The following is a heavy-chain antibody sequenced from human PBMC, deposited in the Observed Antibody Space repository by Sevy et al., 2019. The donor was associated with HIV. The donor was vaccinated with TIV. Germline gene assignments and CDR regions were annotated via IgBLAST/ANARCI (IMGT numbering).Heavy chain of an antibody. V-gene: IGHV1-2*02. CDR2: INPNSGGT. CDR3: ARGIVVVPAAHQDSDY. J-gene: IGHJ4*02. Sequence: GESLKISCRASGYTFNGYYMHWVRQAPGQGLEWMGWINPNSGGTNDAQKFQGRVTMTRDTSISTAYMELSRLRSDDTAVYYCARGIVVVPAAHQDSDYWGQGTLVTVSS. CDR1: GYTFNGYY. D-gene: IGHD2-2*01.